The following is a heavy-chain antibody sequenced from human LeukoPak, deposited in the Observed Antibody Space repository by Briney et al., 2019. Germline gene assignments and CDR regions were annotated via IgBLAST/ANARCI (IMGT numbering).Heavy chain of an antibody. D-gene: IGHD3-10*01. V-gene: IGHV3-30*02. J-gene: IGHJ4*02. Sequence: TGGSLRLSCAASGFTFSSYGMHWVRQAPGKGLEWVAFIRYDGSNTYYADSVKGRFTISRDNYKNSLYLQVNSLRAEDTAVYYCAKGETYGWYDYWGQGTLLTVSS. CDR2: IRYDGSNT. CDR3: AKGETYGWYDY. CDR1: GFTFSSYG.